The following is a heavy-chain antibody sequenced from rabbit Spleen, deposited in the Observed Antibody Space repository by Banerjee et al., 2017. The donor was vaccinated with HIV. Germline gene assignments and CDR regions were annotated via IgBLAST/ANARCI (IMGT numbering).Heavy chain of an antibody. CDR1: GFTISGYW. CDR2: IDPVFGIT. Sequence: QLEESGGRLVQPGGSLTLSCKAFGFTISGYWMNWVRQAPGKGLEWIGYIDPVFGITYYANWVNGRFSISRENAQNTVFLQMTSLTAADTATYFCARFYAGYGDFGYAARWGPGTLVTVS. D-gene: IGHD7-1*01. J-gene: IGHJ4*01. CDR3: ARFYAGYGDFGYAAR. V-gene: IGHV1S7*01.